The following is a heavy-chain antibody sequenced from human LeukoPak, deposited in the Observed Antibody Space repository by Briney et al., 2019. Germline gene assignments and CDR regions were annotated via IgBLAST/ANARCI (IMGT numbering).Heavy chain of an antibody. CDR3: ARLFGYSYGYNDY. CDR2: IYYSGST. J-gene: IGHJ4*02. Sequence: SETLSLTCTVSGGSISSSSYYWGWIRQPPGKGLEWIGSIYYSGSTYYNPSLKSRVTISVDTSKNQFSLKLSPATAADTAVYYCARLFGYSYGYNDYWGQGTLVTVSS. D-gene: IGHD5-18*01. CDR1: GGSISSSSYY. V-gene: IGHV4-39*01.